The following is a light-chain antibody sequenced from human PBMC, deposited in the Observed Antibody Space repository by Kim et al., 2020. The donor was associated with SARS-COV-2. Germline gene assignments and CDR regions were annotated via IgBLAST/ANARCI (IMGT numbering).Light chain of an antibody. CDR2: QTF. Sequence: DIQMTQSPSSLSASVGDRVTITCQASQDIKNYLNWYQQKPGKAPKLLIYQTFNLQTGVPSRFSGSASGTDFTLTISSLQPEDFATYFCQQYEKLPLTFGGGTKLEI. CDR3: QQYEKLPLT. J-gene: IGKJ4*01. V-gene: IGKV1-33*01. CDR1: QDIKNY.